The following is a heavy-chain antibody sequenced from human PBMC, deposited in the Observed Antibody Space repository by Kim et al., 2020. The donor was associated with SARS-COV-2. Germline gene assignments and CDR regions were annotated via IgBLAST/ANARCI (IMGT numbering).Heavy chain of an antibody. J-gene: IGHJ4*02. CDR2: IYHTGST. CDR3: ASRSPTSTFYSDY. CDR1: TGSMSSYY. V-gene: IGHV4-59*08. Sequence: SETLSLTCSVSTGSMSSYYWAWIRQFPGKGLEWIGNIYHTGSTNYNPTLKSRVTISLDTSENQFSLKLTSVTAADTAVYYCASRSPTSTFYSDYWGQGT.